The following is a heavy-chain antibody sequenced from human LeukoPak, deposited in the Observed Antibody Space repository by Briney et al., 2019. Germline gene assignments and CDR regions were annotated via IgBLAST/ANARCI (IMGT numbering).Heavy chain of an antibody. V-gene: IGHV3-48*01. J-gene: IGHJ4*02. D-gene: IGHD6-19*01. Sequence: PGGSLRLSCAASGFTFTSYSMNWVRQAPGKGLEWVSYISSSSTTIYYADSVKGRFSISRDNAKNSLFLQMNSLRAEDTAVYYCARARMALSSDSPTPGRKFDYWGQGTLVTVSS. CDR3: ARARMALSSDSPTPGRKFDY. CDR2: ISSSSTTI. CDR1: GFTFTSYS.